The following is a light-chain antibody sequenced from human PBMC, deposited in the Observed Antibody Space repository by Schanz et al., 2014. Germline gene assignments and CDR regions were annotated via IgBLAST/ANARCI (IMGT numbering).Light chain of an antibody. CDR3: SSFTSVSTVV. CDR2: EGS. Sequence: QSALTQPASVSGSPGQSITISCTGTSSDVGSYNLVSWYQQHPGKAPKLMIYEGSKRPSGVSNRFSGSKSGNTASLTISGLQAADEADYYCSSFTSVSTVVFGPGTKLTVL. J-gene: IGLJ1*01. V-gene: IGLV2-14*02. CDR1: SSDVGSYNL.